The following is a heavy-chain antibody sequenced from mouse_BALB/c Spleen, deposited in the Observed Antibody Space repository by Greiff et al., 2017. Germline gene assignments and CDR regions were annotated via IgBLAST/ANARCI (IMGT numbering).Heavy chain of an antibody. J-gene: IGHJ2*01. V-gene: IGHV1-15*01. Sequence: QVQLQQSGAELVRPGASVKLSCKALGYTFTDYEMHWVKQTPVHGLEWIGYINPSTGYTEYNQKFKDKATLTADKSSSTAYMQLSSLTSEDSAVYYCARFWDYWGQGTTLTVSS. CDR1: GYTFTDYE. CDR3: ARFWDY. CDR2: INPSTGYT.